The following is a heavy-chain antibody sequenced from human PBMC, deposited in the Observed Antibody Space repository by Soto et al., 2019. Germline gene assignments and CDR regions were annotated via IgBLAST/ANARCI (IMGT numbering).Heavy chain of an antibody. Sequence: PSQTLSLTCAISGDSVSSNSAAWNWIRQSPSRGLEWLGRTYYRSKWYNDYAVSVKSRITINPDTSKNKFSLQLNSVTPEDTAVYYCAREVPGGSYLDYYYYGMDVWGQGTTVTVSS. V-gene: IGHV6-1*01. D-gene: IGHD1-26*01. CDR3: AREVPGGSYLDYYYYGMDV. CDR1: GDSVSSNSAA. J-gene: IGHJ6*02. CDR2: TYYRSKWYN.